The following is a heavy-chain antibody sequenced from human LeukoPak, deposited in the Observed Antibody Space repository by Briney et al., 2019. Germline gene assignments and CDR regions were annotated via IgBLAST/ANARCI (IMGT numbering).Heavy chain of an antibody. J-gene: IGHJ4*02. CDR3: AICGVGYRLCY. V-gene: IGHV4-59*12. D-gene: IGHD6-25*01. CDR2: IFYSGST. CDR1: GGSISSYY. Sequence: SETLSLTCTVSGGSISSYYWSWIRQPPGKGLEWIGYIFYSGSTNYNPSLKSRVTISVDTSKKHFSLNLNSVTAADTAVYYCAICGVGYRLCYWGQGTLVIVSS.